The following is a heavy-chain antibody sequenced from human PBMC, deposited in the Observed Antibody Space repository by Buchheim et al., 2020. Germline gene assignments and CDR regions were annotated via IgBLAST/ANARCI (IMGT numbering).Heavy chain of an antibody. D-gene: IGHD6-25*01. Sequence: EVQLVESGGGLVQPGGSLRLSCAASGFTFSAFELNWVRQAPGKGLEWVSYFGNVGSTIFYADSVRGRFTISRDNAKNSLYLPMNSLRAEDSAIYYCARAIIAASFDYWGQGTL. CDR2: FGNVGSTI. CDR1: GFTFSAFE. CDR3: ARAIIAASFDY. J-gene: IGHJ4*02. V-gene: IGHV3-48*03.